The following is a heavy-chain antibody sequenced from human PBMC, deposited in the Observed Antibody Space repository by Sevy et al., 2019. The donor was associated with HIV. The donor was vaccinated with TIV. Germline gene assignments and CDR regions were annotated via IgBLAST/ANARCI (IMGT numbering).Heavy chain of an antibody. CDR3: AKAPPGGTTYYYYFYMDV. CDR2: IRYDGSNK. V-gene: IGHV3-30*02. J-gene: IGHJ6*03. Sequence: GGSLRLSCAASGFTFSSYGMHWVRQAPGKGLEWVAFIRYDGSNKYYADSVKGRFTISRDNSKNTLYLQMNSLRAEDTAVYYCAKAPPGGTTYYYYFYMDVWGKGTKVTVSS. CDR1: GFTFSSYG. D-gene: IGHD2-15*01.